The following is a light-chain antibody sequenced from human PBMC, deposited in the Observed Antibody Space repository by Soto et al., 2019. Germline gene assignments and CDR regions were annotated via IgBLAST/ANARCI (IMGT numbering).Light chain of an antibody. V-gene: IGKV1-5*03. CDR2: EAA. J-gene: IGKJ1*01. CDR1: QSISSW. Sequence: DIQMTQSPSTLSASVGDRVTITCRASQSISSWLAWYQQKPGEAPKLLIYEAANLESGVPSRFSGSGTGTEFTLTISSLQPDDFATYYCQQSNNYPWTFGQGTRVEI. CDR3: QQSNNYPWT.